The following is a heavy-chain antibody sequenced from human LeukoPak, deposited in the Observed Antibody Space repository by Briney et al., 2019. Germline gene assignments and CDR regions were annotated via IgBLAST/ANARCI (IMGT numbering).Heavy chain of an antibody. CDR2: ISYDGINK. V-gene: IGHV3-30-3*01. Sequence: PGGSLRLSSAASRFTFSSYAMPCVRQAPGKGLEWVAVISYDGINKYYADSVKGRFTISRDNSKNTLYLQMNSLRPEDTAVYYCASKGYWSGVPIYPDDYWGQGTLVTVSS. CDR1: RFTFSSYA. CDR3: ASKGYWSGVPIYPDDY. D-gene: IGHD2-15*01. J-gene: IGHJ4*02.